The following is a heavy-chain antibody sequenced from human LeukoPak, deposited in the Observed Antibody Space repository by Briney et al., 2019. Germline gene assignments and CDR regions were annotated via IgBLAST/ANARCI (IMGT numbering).Heavy chain of an antibody. Sequence: SETLSLTCTVSGGSISSSSHYWGWIRQPPGKGLEWIGSIYYSGTTYYNPSLKSRVTISVDTSKSQFSLKLTSVTAADTAVYYCARHLVAAAGAFDIWGQGTMVTVSS. D-gene: IGHD6-13*01. CDR3: ARHLVAAAGAFDI. CDR1: GGSISSSSHY. V-gene: IGHV4-39*01. J-gene: IGHJ3*02. CDR2: IYYSGTT.